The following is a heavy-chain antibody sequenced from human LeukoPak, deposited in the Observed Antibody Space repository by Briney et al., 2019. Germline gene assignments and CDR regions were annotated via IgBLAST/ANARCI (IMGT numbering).Heavy chain of an antibody. CDR3: AREKASYSSSSNSDY. J-gene: IGHJ4*02. Sequence: PSETLFLTCTVSGGSISSGGYYWSWIRQPPGKGLEWIGYIYHSGSTYYNPSLKSRVTISVDRSKNQFSLKLSSVTAADTAVYYCAREKASYSSSSNSDYWGQGTLVTVSS. D-gene: IGHD6-6*01. V-gene: IGHV4-30-2*01. CDR2: IYHSGST. CDR1: GGSISSGGYY.